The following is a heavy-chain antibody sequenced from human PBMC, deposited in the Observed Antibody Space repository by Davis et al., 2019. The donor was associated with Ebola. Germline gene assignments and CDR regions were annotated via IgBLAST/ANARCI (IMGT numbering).Heavy chain of an antibody. CDR2: ISWNSGSI. CDR1: GFTFDDYA. D-gene: IGHD7-27*01. CDR3: AKDVLTGELAWGGYFDL. J-gene: IGHJ2*01. V-gene: IGHV3-9*01. Sequence: GGSLRLSCAASGFTFDDYAMHWVRHAPGKGLEWVSGISWNSGSIGYADSVTGRFTISRDNAKNSLYLQMNSLRAEDTALYYCAKDVLTGELAWGGYFDLWGRGTLVTVSS.